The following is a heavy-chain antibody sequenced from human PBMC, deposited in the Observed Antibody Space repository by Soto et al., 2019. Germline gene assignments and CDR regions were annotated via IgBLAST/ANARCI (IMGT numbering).Heavy chain of an antibody. CDR1: GFSLSTSGVG. CDR3: AHRGYSYGYGVYYYMDV. Sequence: SGPTLVNPTQTLTLTCTFSGFSLSTSGVGVGWIRQPPGKALEWLALIYWDDDKRYSPSLKSRLTITKDTSKNQVVLTMTNMDPVDTATYYCAHRGYSYGYGVYYYMDVWGKGTTVTVSS. J-gene: IGHJ6*03. CDR2: IYWDDDK. D-gene: IGHD5-18*01. V-gene: IGHV2-5*02.